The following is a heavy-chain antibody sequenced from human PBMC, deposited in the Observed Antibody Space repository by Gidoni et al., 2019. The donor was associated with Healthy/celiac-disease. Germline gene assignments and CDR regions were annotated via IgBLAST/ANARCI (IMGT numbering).Heavy chain of an antibody. CDR3: ARNQGWAVTMTRRANWFDP. V-gene: IGHV4-34*01. Sequence: QVQLQQWGAGLLKPSETLSLTCAVYGGSFSGSYWSWLRQPPGKGLEWIGEINHSGSTNYNPSLKSRVTISVDTSKNQFSLKLSSVTAADTAVYYCARNQGWAVTMTRRANWFDPWGQGTLVTVSS. D-gene: IGHD3-22*01. J-gene: IGHJ5*02. CDR1: GGSFSGSY. CDR2: INHSGST.